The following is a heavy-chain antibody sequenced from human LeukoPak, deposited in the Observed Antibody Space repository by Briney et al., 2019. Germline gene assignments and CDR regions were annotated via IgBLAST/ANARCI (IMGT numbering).Heavy chain of an antibody. CDR1: GFTFSSYA. Sequence: AGGSLRLSCAASGFTFSSYAMSWVRQAPGKGLEWISYIISTGSTTYYADSVKGRFTISRDNANNSVSLQMSSLRAEDTAVYYCATGFWGYCSRNSCPLDNWGQGTLVTVAS. CDR3: ATGFWGYCSRNSCPLDN. J-gene: IGHJ4*02. D-gene: IGHD2-2*01. CDR2: IISTGSTT. V-gene: IGHV3-48*01.